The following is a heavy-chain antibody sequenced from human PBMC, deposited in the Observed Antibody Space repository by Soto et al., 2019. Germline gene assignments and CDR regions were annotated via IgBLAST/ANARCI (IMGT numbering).Heavy chain of an antibody. D-gene: IGHD6-13*01. CDR3: AKDQYGSSSWPLDFDF. J-gene: IGHJ4*02. CDR2: ISGDGGTT. V-gene: IGHV3-23*01. Sequence: EVQLLESGGGLVQPGGSLRLSCAASGFTFRNYAMSWVRQAPGKGLEWVSAISGDGGTTYYADSVKGRFTISRDNSKNTLDLQLNSLRAEDTASYYCAKDQYGSSSWPLDFDFWGQGTLVTVSP. CDR1: GFTFRNYA.